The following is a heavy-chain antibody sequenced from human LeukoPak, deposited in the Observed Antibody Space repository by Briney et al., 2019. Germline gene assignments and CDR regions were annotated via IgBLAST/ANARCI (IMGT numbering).Heavy chain of an antibody. CDR2: INPNSGGT. Sequence: ASVTVSCKVSGYTFTGYYMHWVRQAPGQGLEWMGWINPNSGGTNYAQKFQGRVTMTRDTSISTAYMELSRLRSDDTAVYYCARHRGLPGGMDYYGMDVWGQGTTVTVSS. CDR3: ARHRGLPGGMDYYGMDV. J-gene: IGHJ6*02. D-gene: IGHD6-13*01. CDR1: GYTFTGYY. V-gene: IGHV1-2*02.